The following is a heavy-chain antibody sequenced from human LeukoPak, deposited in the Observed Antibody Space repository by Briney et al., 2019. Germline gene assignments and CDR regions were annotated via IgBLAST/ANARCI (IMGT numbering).Heavy chain of an antibody. CDR3: ARGQNVPRIVVVVAAPDY. D-gene: IGHD2-15*01. CDR2: ISYDGSNK. V-gene: IGHV3-30*03. Sequence: GGSLRLSCAASGFTFSSYGMHWVRQAPGKGLEWVAVISYDGSNKYYADSVEGRFTISRDNSKNTLYLQMNSLRAEDTAVYYCARGQNVPRIVVVVAAPDYWGQGTLVTVSP. CDR1: GFTFSSYG. J-gene: IGHJ4*02.